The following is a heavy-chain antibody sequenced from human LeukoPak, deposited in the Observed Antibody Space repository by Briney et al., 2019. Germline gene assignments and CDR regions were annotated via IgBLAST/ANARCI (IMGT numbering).Heavy chain of an antibody. CDR2: ITPFNGNT. D-gene: IGHD5-24*01. CDR1: GYTFTYRY. CDR3: AVEMATIEAFDI. V-gene: IGHV1-45*02. Sequence: SVKVSCKASGYTFTYRYLHWVRQAPGQALEWMGWITPFNGNTNYAQKFQDRVTITRDRSMSTAYMELSSLRSEDTAMYYCAVEMATIEAFDIWGQGTMVTVSS. J-gene: IGHJ3*02.